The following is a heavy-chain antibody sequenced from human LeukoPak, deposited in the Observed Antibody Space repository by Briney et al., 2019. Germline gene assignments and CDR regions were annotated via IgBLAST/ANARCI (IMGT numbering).Heavy chain of an antibody. CDR1: GFTFSSYS. Sequence: GGSLRLSCAASGFTFSSYSMNWVRQAPGKGLEWVSSISSSSSYIYYADSVKGRFTVSRDNSKNSLYLQMNSLRAEDTAVYYCARGIWFGETSFDYWGQGTLVTVSS. D-gene: IGHD3-10*01. V-gene: IGHV3-21*01. J-gene: IGHJ4*02. CDR2: ISSSSSYI. CDR3: ARGIWFGETSFDY.